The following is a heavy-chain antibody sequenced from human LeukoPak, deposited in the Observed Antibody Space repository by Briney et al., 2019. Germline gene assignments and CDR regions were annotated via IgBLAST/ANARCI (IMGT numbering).Heavy chain of an antibody. D-gene: IGHD2-21*02. CDR2: IYPGDSDT. V-gene: IGHV5-51*01. J-gene: IGHJ5*02. CDR1: GYSFTSYW. CDR3: ARQYCGGDCYSDRDNWFDP. Sequence: GESLKVSCKGSGYSFTSYWIGWVRQMPGKGLEWMGIIYPGDSDTRYSPSFQGQVTISADKSISTAYLQWSSLKASDTAMYYCARQYCGGDCYSDRDNWFDPWGQETLVTVSS.